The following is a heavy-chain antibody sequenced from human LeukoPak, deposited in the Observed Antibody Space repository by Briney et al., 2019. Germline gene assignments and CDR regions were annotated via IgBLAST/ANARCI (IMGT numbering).Heavy chain of an antibody. Sequence: GASVKVSCKASGGTFSSYAISWVRQAPGQGLEWMGRIIPIFGTANYAQKFQGRVTITTDESTSTAYMELSSLRSEDTAVYYCARDSLNSGSYSVDYYMDVWGKGTTVTVSS. D-gene: IGHD1-26*01. CDR3: ARDSLNSGSYSVDYYMDV. J-gene: IGHJ6*03. V-gene: IGHV1-69*05. CDR2: IIPIFGTA. CDR1: GGTFSSYA.